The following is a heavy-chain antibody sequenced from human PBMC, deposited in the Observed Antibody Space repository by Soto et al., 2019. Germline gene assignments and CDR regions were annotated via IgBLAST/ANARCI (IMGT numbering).Heavy chain of an antibody. CDR2: IIPISGAA. J-gene: IGHJ4*02. V-gene: IGHV1-69*06. CDR3: ARDMPRTVSPYFDF. CDR1: GGTFSNYV. Sequence: QVQLVQSGAEVKKPGSSVKVSCKASGGTFSNYVVNWVRQAPGQGLEWMGRIIPISGAANYAQKFQGRVTITADKPTRTSNMKLGSLRSKDTPVYDCARDMPRTVSPYFDFWGQGTLFTVSS. D-gene: IGHD2-2*01.